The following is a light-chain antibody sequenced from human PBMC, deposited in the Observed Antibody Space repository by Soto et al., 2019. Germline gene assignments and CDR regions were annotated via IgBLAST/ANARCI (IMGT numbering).Light chain of an antibody. V-gene: IGKV1-5*01. CDR1: QSISSW. Sequence: DIQMTQSPSTLSASVGDRVTITCRASQSISSWLAWYQQKPWKAPKLLIYDASSLESGVPSRFSGSGSVTEVTLTISSLQPDDFATYYCQQYNTYSTFGQGTKVEIK. J-gene: IGKJ1*01. CDR2: DAS. CDR3: QQYNTYST.